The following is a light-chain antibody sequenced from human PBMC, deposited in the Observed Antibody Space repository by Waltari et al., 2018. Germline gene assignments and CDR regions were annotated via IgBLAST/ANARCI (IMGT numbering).Light chain of an antibody. CDR3: HVWDSSSDHWV. CDR1: NIGGKT. Sequence: SYVMTQPPSVSVAPGKTARITCGGNNIGGKTVHWYQQKPAQAPVLVILDDTDRPSGIPERFSGSNDGNTATLTINRVAAGDEADYYCHVWDSSSDHWVFGGGTKLTVL. V-gene: IGLV3-21*03. CDR2: DDT. J-gene: IGLJ3*02.